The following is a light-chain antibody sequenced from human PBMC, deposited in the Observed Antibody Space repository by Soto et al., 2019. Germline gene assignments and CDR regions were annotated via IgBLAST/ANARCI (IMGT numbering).Light chain of an antibody. CDR3: QQYNNWPLALT. CDR2: GAS. CDR1: QSVSSN. V-gene: IGKV3-15*01. J-gene: IGKJ4*01. Sequence: EIVMTQSPATLSVSPGEGATLSCRASQSVSSNLAWYQQKRGQAPRLLIYGASTRATGIPARFSGSGSGTEFTLTISSLQSEDFAVYFCQQYNNWPLALTFGGGTKVDIK.